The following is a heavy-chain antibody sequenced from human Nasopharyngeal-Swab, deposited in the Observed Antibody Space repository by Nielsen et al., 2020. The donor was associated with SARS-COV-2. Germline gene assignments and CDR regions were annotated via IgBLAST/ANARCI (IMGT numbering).Heavy chain of an antibody. V-gene: IGHV5-51*01. CDR3: ARPLKQWLGGDAFDI. D-gene: IGHD6-19*01. CDR2: IYPGDSDT. Sequence: GESLKISCKGSGYSFTSYWIGWVRQMPGKGLEWVGIIYPGDSDTRYSPSFQGQVTISPDKSISTAYLQWSSLKASDTAMYYCARPLKQWLGGDAFDIWGQGTMVTVSS. CDR1: GYSFTSYW. J-gene: IGHJ3*02.